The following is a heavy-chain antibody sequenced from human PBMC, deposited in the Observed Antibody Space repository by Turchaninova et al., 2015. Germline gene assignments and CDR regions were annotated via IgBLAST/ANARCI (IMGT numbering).Heavy chain of an antibody. CDR3: ARAAGGCQLYYMDV. V-gene: IGHV4-34*01. D-gene: IGHD2-15*01. CDR1: GESLRGYY. J-gene: IGHJ6*03. CDR2: INHSGTT. Sequence: LQQWGAGLLKPSETLSLTCAVYGESLRGYYWSWIRQPPGKGLEWIGEINHSGTTNDNPSLNSRISMSVNASRSQFSLKLTSVTAADTAIYFCARAAGGCQLYYMDVWGEGTTVTVSS.